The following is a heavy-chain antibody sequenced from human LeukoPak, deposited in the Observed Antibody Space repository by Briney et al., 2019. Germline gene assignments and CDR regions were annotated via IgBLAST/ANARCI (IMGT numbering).Heavy chain of an antibody. V-gene: IGHV4-39*01. Sequence: KSSETLSLTCTVSGGSISSSSYYWGWIRQPPGKGLEWIGSIYYSGSTYYNPSLKSRVTISVDTSKNQFSLKLSSVTAADTAVYYCARQGHSSGYYYPLFDYWGQGTLVTVSS. CDR2: IYYSGST. D-gene: IGHD3-22*01. CDR1: GGSISSSSYY. J-gene: IGHJ4*02. CDR3: ARQGHSSGYYYPLFDY.